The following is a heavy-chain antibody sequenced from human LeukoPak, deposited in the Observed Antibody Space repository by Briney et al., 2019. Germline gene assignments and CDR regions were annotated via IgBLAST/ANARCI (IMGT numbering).Heavy chain of an antibody. CDR1: GGSISSGGYY. V-gene: IGHV4-31*03. D-gene: IGHD3-10*01. CDR2: IYYSGST. Sequence: QVQLQESGPGLVKPLQTLSLTCTVSGGSISSGGYYWSWIRQHPGKGLEWIGYIYYSGSTYYNPSLKSRVTISVDTSKNQFSLKLSSVTAADTAVYYCARQMVRGMDWFDPWGQGTLVTVSS. J-gene: IGHJ5*02. CDR3: ARQMVRGMDWFDP.